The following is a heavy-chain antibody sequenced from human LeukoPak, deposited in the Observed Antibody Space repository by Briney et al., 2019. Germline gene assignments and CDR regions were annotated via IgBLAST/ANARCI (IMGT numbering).Heavy chain of an antibody. D-gene: IGHD5-18*01. CDR3: ARRAPYSYEWSTLDY. V-gene: IGHV4-59*08. J-gene: IGHJ4*02. CDR1: GGSISSYY. Sequence: SETLSLTCTVSGGSISSYYWSWIRQPPGKGLEWIGYIYYSGSTNYNPSLKSRDTISVDTSKNQFSLKLSSVTAADTAVYYCARRAPYSYEWSTLDYWGQGTLVTVSS. CDR2: IYYSGST.